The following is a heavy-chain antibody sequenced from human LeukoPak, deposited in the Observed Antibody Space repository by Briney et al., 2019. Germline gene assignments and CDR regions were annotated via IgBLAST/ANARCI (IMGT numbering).Heavy chain of an antibody. D-gene: IGHD6-19*01. Sequence: GGSLRLSCAASGFXFSNHAMHWVRQAPGKGLEYLSAISSNGGSTYYANSVKGRYTISRDNSKNTLYLQMGSLRAEDMAVYYCARRYSSGWYYFDYWGQGTLVTVSS. J-gene: IGHJ4*02. V-gene: IGHV3-64*01. CDR3: ARRYSSGWYYFDY. CDR1: GFXFSNHA. CDR2: ISSNGGST.